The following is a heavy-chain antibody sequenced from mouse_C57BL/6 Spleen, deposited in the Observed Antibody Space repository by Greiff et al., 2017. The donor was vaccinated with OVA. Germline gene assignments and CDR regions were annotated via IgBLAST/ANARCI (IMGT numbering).Heavy chain of an antibody. CDR3: ARWMDYYGSSYFDY. J-gene: IGHJ2*01. Sequence: QVQLKQSGPELVKPGASVKISCKASGYAFSSSWMNWVKQRPGKGLEWIGRIYPGDGDTNYNGKFKGQATLTADKSSSTAYMQLSSLTSEDSAVYFCARWMDYYGSSYFDYWGQGTTLTVSS. V-gene: IGHV1-82*01. CDR1: GYAFSSSW. CDR2: IYPGDGDT. D-gene: IGHD1-1*01.